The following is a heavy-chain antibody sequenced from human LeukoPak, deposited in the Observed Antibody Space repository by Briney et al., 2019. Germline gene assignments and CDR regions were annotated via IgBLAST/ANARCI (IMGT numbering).Heavy chain of an antibody. CDR2: INPYSGAT. V-gene: IGHV1-2*02. CDR3: SRVRPTVTASRGWFDP. CDR1: GYTFIDHY. D-gene: IGHD4-17*01. Sequence: GASVTVSCKASGYTFIDHYIHWVRQAPGQGLEWMGWINPYSGATNFAQKFQGRVSMTRDTSISTAFMDLTTLTSDDTAVYYCSRVRPTVTASRGWFDPWGQGTLVTVSS. J-gene: IGHJ5*02.